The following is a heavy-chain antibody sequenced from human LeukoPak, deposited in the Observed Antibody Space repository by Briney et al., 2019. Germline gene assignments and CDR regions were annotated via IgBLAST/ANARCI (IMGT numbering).Heavy chain of an antibody. CDR1: GFSFSTYG. D-gene: IGHD6-6*01. CDR2: MWYDGSKD. J-gene: IGHJ4*02. V-gene: IGHV3-33*06. CDR3: AKDRETYEYTFDY. Sequence: GKSLRLSCAASGFSFSTYGIHWVRQAPGKGLEWVAVMWYDGSKDYYADSVKGRFTISRDTSKNKLYLQMNNLRAEDTAVYYCAKDRETYEYTFDYWGQGTLVTVSS.